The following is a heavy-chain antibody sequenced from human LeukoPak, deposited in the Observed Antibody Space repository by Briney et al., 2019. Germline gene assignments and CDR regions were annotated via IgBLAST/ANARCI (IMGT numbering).Heavy chain of an antibody. CDR2: ISSSSSYI. D-gene: IGHD5-24*01. J-gene: IGHJ6*02. V-gene: IGHV3-21*04. Sequence: PGGSLRLSCAASGFTFSSYSMNWVRQAPGKGLEWVSSISSSSSYIYYADSVKGRFTISRDNAKNSLYLQMNSLRAEDTAVYYCASRGSRDGYNWFRLSYYYYYGMDVWGQGTTVTVSS. CDR1: GFTFSSYS. CDR3: ASRGSRDGYNWFRLSYYYYYGMDV.